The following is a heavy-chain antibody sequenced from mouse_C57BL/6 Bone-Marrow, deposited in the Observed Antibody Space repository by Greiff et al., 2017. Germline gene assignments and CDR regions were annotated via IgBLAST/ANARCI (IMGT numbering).Heavy chain of an antibody. CDR2: INPGSGGT. J-gene: IGHJ1*03. V-gene: IGHV1-54*01. CDR1: GYAFTNYL. CDR3: ARKERGYCYFDV. Sequence: QVQLQQSGAELVRPGTSVKVSCKASGYAFTNYLIEWVKQRPGQGLEWIGVINPGSGGTNYNEKFKGKATLTADKSSSTAYMQLSSLTSEDSAVYFCARKERGYCYFDVWGTGTPVTVSS.